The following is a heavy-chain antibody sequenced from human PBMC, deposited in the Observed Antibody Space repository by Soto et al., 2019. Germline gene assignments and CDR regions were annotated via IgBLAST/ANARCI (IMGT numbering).Heavy chain of an antibody. V-gene: IGHV4-31*03. CDR1: GGSISSGGYY. CDR2: IYYSGST. J-gene: IGHJ4*02. CDR3: ARGHVLRFLEWLLIFDY. D-gene: IGHD3-3*01. Sequence: SETMSLTCPVSGGSISSGGYYWSWIRQHPGKGLEWIGYIYYSGSTYYNPSLKSRVTISVDTSKNQFSLKLSSVTAADTAVYYCARGHVLRFLEWLLIFDYWGQGTLVTVSS.